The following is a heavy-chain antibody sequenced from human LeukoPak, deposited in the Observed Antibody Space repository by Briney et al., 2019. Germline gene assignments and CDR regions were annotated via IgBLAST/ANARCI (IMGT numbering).Heavy chain of an antibody. CDR2: TRNKANSYTT. V-gene: IGHV3-72*01. D-gene: IGHD1-26*01. CDR3: GRSGRYRPSDL. J-gene: IGHJ5*02. Sequence: GGSLRLSCAASGFILSDHYIDWVRQAPGKGLEWVGRTRNKANSYTTEYAASVKGRFTISRDDPKNLLYLRMNSLKSEDTAVYYCGRSGRYRPSDLWGQGTLVTVSS. CDR1: GFILSDHY.